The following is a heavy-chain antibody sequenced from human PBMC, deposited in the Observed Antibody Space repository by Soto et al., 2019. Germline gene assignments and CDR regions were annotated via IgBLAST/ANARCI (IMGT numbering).Heavy chain of an antibody. V-gene: IGHV1-69*01. D-gene: IGHD1-26*01. J-gene: IGHJ4*02. Sequence: QVQLVQSGAEVKKPGSSVKVSCNASGGTFSTYAITWVRQAPGQGLEWLGGIIPIFGTTDYARKFQGRVTITAAESTSTVFIELSSLTSEDTAVYYCARGVGAYYFDYWGQGTLVTVSS. CDR3: ARGVGAYYFDY. CDR2: IIPIFGTT. CDR1: GGTFSTYA.